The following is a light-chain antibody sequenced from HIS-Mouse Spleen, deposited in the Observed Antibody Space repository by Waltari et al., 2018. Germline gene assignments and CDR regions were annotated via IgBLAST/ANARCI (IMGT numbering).Light chain of an antibody. Sequence: QSALTQPASVSGSPGQSITISCTGTSSDVGGYNYFSWYQQHPGKAPKLMIYDVSNRPSGVSKRFSGSKSGNTASPTISGLQAEDEADYYCSSYTSSSTLDVFGTGTKVTVL. CDR1: SSDVGGYNY. CDR3: SSYTSSSTLDV. J-gene: IGLJ1*01. V-gene: IGLV2-14*03. CDR2: DVS.